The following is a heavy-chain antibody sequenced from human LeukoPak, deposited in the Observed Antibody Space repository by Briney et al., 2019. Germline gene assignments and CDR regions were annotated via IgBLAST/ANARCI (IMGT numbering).Heavy chain of an antibody. D-gene: IGHD3-22*01. J-gene: IGHJ4*02. V-gene: IGHV4-39*01. CDR3: ARGLDSYDSSGQFVY. CDR1: GGSISSSSYY. Sequence: SETLSLTCTVSGGSISSSSYYGGWIRQPPGKWLEWIGSIHYSGSTYFYPSLKGRVTIFVDTSKNQFSLKLSSVTAADTAVYYCARGLDSYDSSGQFVYWGQGTLVTVSS. CDR2: IHYSGST.